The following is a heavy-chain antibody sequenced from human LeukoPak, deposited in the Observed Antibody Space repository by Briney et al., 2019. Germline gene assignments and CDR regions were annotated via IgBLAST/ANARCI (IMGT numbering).Heavy chain of an antibody. V-gene: IGHV3-30*03. D-gene: IGHD2-21*02. J-gene: IGHJ3*02. CDR2: ISYDGSNK. Sequence: GGSLRLSCAASGFTFSSYGMHWVRQAPGKGLEWVAVISYDGSNKYYADSVKGRFTISRDNSKNTLYLQMNSLRAEDTAVYYCARSGGCGGDCYAFDIWGQGTMVTVSS. CDR1: GFTFSSYG. CDR3: ARSGGCGGDCYAFDI.